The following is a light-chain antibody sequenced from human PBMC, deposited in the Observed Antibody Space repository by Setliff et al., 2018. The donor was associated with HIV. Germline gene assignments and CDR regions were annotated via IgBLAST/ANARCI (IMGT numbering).Light chain of an antibody. Sequence: DIQMTQFPSTLSASPGDRVIITCRASQSISNWLAWYRQKPGKAPELLIYKASTLETGVSPVFSGSGSGTEFTLSISIVQPEDFVTYYCQQYKSYPNTFGQGTRLEIK. J-gene: IGKJ5*01. CDR1: QSISNW. V-gene: IGKV1-5*03. CDR2: KAS. CDR3: QQYKSYPNT.